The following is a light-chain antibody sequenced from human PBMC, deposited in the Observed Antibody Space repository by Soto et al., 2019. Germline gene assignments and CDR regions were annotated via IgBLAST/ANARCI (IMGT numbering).Light chain of an antibody. CDR3: QQYNNWPRLT. Sequence: IVMTQSPDTLSVSPGERATLSCRASQSVSSNLAWYQKKPGQAPRLLIYGASTRATGIPARFSGSGSGTEFTLSIGSLQSEDFAVYYCQQYNNWPRLTFGGGTKVEIK. V-gene: IGKV3-15*01. CDR1: QSVSSN. CDR2: GAS. J-gene: IGKJ4*01.